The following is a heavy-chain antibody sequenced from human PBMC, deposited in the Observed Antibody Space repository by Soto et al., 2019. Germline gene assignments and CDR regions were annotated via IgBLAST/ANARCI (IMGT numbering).Heavy chain of an antibody. J-gene: IGHJ5*02. D-gene: IGHD2-15*01. CDR1: GYPFTSYY. CDR3: ASGGRENPSERGGRFDP. V-gene: IGHV1-46*01. CDR2: INPSGGST. Sequence: ASMKVSCKASGYPFTSYYMHWVRQAPGQGLEWMGIINPSGGSTSYAQKFQGRVTMTRDTSTSTVYMELSSLRSEDTAVYYCASGGRENPSERGGRFDPWGQGTLVTVS.